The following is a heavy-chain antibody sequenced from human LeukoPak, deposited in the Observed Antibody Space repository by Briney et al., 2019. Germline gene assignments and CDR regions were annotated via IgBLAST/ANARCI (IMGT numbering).Heavy chain of an antibody. J-gene: IGHJ3*02. CDR3: ARDLAGRRHPIDAFDI. Sequence: SVTVSCKASGGTFSSYAISWVRQAPGQGLEWMGRIIPILGIANYAQKFQGRVTITADKSTSTAYMELSSLRSEDTAVYYCARDLAGRRHPIDAFDIWGQGTMVTVSS. CDR2: IIPILGIA. CDR1: GGTFSSYA. V-gene: IGHV1-69*04.